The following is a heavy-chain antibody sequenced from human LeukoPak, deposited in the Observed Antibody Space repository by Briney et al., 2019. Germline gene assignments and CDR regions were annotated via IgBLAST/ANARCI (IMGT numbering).Heavy chain of an antibody. D-gene: IGHD7-27*01. V-gene: IGHV1-46*01. Sequence: ASVKVSCKTSGYPFTSYYIHWVRQAPGQGLEWMGIINPSGGSTNYAQKFQGRVTMTRDASTSTVYMELSSLRSDDTAVYYCARADKLGNIALPFYWGQGTLVTVSS. CDR2: INPSGGST. CDR3: ARADKLGNIALPFY. J-gene: IGHJ4*02. CDR1: GYPFTSYY.